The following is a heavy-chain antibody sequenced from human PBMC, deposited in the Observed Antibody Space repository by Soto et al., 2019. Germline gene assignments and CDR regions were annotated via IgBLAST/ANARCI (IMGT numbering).Heavy chain of an antibody. J-gene: IGHJ6*02. V-gene: IGHV3-23*01. CDR1: GLTFSSYA. CDR3: AKDITNYYYGMDA. Sequence: PGGSLRLSCAASGLTFSSYAMSWVRQAPRKGLAWVSAISASGAGTYYADSVKGRFTISRDNSKNTLYLKMNSLRADDTAVYYCAKDITNYYYGMDAWGQGTTVTVSS. CDR2: ISASGAGT.